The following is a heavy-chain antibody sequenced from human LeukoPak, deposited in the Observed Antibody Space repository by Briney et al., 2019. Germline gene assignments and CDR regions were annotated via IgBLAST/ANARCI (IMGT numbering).Heavy chain of an antibody. J-gene: IGHJ3*02. D-gene: IGHD3-16*01. CDR2: ISYDGNNK. Sequence: LRLCCAASGFSFSSDAMHVVRPAAREVLWWVSVISYDGNNKYYADSVKRRRITTSANSKNTPYLQMNSLRAADTAVYYCAGNGGGRRWGGLDIWGQGTMVTVSS. V-gene: IGHV3-30*04. CDR1: GFSFSSDA. CDR3: AGNGGGRRWGGLDI.